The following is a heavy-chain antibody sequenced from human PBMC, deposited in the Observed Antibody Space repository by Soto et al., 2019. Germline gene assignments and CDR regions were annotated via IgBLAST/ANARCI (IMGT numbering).Heavy chain of an antibody. CDR2: VIPIYNTA. D-gene: IGHD3-3*01. Sequence: QLQLVQSGAEVKKPGSSVKVSCKASGGTFSNTAISWVRQAPGQGLQWLGGVIPIYNTALYKQNFQSRVTITADESTNTAYMELTGLTSDDTGMYFCARDFVRGNSFGSEAFDIWGQGTMIIVSS. CDR3: ARDFVRGNSFGSEAFDI. V-gene: IGHV1-69*01. CDR1: GGTFSNTA. J-gene: IGHJ3*02.